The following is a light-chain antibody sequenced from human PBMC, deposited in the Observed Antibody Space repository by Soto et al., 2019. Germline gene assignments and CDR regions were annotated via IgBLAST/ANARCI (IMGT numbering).Light chain of an antibody. CDR1: QSVSSGY. CDR2: GTS. Sequence: EIVLTQSPGTLSLSPGEIATLYFSASQSVSSGYLAWYQQKPGQAPRLLIYGTSTRATGIPDRFSGSGSGTDFTLTISRLESEDFAVYYCQQYGSSPRTFGQGTRLEIK. J-gene: IGKJ5*01. CDR3: QQYGSSPRT. V-gene: IGKV3-20*01.